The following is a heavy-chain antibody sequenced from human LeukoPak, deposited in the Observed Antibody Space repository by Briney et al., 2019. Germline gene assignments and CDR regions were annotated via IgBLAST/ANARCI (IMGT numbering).Heavy chain of an antibody. Sequence: GGSLRLSCAASGFTFSSYGMHWVRQAPGKGLEWVAFIRYDGSNKYYADSVKGRFTISRDNSKNTLYLQMNSLRAEDTAVYYCAKSDGSGSYYKSHIDYWGQGTLVTVSS. CDR3: AKSDGSGSYYKSHIDY. D-gene: IGHD3-10*01. CDR1: GFTFSSYG. V-gene: IGHV3-30*02. CDR2: IRYDGSNK. J-gene: IGHJ4*02.